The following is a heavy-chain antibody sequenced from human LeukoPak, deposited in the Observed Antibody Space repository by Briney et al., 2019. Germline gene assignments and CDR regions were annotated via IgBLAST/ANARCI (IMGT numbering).Heavy chain of an antibody. V-gene: IGHV1-2*02. CDR3: ARDEREYASLA. Sequence: ASVKVSCKASGYTFTGYYMHWVRQAPGQGPEWMGWINPNSGGINYAQKFQGRVTMTRDTSITTAYMELSRLRSDDTAVYYCARDEREYASLAWGQGTLVTVSS. CDR2: INPNSGGI. D-gene: IGHD1-1*01. CDR1: GYTFTGYY. J-gene: IGHJ5*02.